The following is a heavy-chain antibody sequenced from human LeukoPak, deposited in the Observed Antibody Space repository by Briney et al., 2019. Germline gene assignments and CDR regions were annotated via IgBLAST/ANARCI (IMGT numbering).Heavy chain of an antibody. D-gene: IGHD6-6*01. CDR2: INHSGGT. Sequence: SETLSLTCAVYGGSFSGYYWSWIRQPPGKGLEWIGEINHSGGTNYTPSLKSRVTMSLDTSKNQFSLKLTSVTAADTAVYYCARGSIAARLGNFWGQGTLVSLSS. CDR1: GGSFSGYY. J-gene: IGHJ4*02. V-gene: IGHV4-34*01. CDR3: ARGSIAARLGNF.